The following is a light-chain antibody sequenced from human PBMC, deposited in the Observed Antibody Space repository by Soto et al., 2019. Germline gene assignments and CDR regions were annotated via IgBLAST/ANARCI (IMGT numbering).Light chain of an antibody. J-gene: IGKJ2*01. Sequence: DIQMTQSPSTLSASVGDRVTITCRASQSISPWLAWYQKKPGKAPKILIYKASILESGVPSRFSGSGSGTEFTLTISSLQPDDFATYYCQQYRTYSRTFGQGTKLEI. V-gene: IGKV1-5*03. CDR2: KAS. CDR3: QQYRTYSRT. CDR1: QSISPW.